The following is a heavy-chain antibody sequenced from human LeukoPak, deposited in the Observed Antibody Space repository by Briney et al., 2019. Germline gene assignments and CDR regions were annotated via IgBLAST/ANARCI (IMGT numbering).Heavy chain of an antibody. CDR3: ARFYSYGDFDI. J-gene: IGHJ3*02. V-gene: IGHV4-61*05. CDR1: GDSISSRGYY. CDR2: IYYSGST. Sequence: PSETLSLTCTVFGDSISSRGYYWGWIRQPPGKGLEWIGYIYYSGSTNYNPSLKSRVTISVDTSKNQFSLKLSSVTAADTAVYYCARFYSYGDFDIWGQGTMVTVSS. D-gene: IGHD5-18*01.